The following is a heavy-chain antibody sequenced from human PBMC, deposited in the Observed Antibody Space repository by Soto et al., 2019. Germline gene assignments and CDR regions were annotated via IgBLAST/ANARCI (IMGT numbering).Heavy chain of an antibody. V-gene: IGHV3-23*01. D-gene: IGHD6-19*01. CDR3: AKDSGWYPKLLDY. CDR2: ISGSGGST. Sequence: EVQLLESGGGLVQPGGSLRLSCAASGFTFSSYAMSWVRQAPGKGLEWVSAISGSGGSTYYADSVKGRFTISRDSSKNTLYLQMNSLRAEDTAVYYCAKDSGWYPKLLDYWGQGTLVTVSS. CDR1: GFTFSSYA. J-gene: IGHJ4*02.